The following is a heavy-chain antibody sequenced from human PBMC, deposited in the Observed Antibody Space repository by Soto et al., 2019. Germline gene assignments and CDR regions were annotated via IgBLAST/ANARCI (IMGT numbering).Heavy chain of an antibody. CDR3: ARERRCEPLLY. D-gene: IGHD2-8*01. CDR2: VSAYNRNT. Sequence: QVQLVQSGPEVKKPGASVKVSCKGSGYTFSNYGVTWVRQAPGQGLERLGWVSAYNRNTNYPHKFEDRATMTIDTSTNTAYSELRGLTPDDTAVYYCARERRCEPLLYWGQGTL. CDR1: GYTFSNYG. J-gene: IGHJ4*02. V-gene: IGHV1-18*01.